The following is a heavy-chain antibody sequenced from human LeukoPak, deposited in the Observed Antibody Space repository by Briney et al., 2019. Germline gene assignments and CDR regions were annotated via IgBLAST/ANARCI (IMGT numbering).Heavy chain of an antibody. CDR1: GLTFSSYA. Sequence: GGSLRLSCEASGLTFSSYAMTWVRQAPGKGLEWVSSIGSDNKPHYSESVKGRFAISRDNSKNTLFLQLHNLRVEDTALYYCVRDQHYYVAMDVWGQGTTVTVSS. D-gene: IGHD3-10*02. CDR3: VRDQHYYVAMDV. J-gene: IGHJ6*02. CDR2: IGSDNKP. V-gene: IGHV3-23*01.